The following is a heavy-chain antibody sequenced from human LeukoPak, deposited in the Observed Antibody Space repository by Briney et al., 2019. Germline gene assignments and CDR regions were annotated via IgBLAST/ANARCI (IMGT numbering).Heavy chain of an antibody. J-gene: IGHJ3*02. D-gene: IGHD5-12*01. V-gene: IGHV3-21*01. Sequence: GGSLRLSCAASGSAFSGDNMNWVRQAPGKGPEWVSFIGTSGSYIKYADSVKGRFTISRDNAKNSLYLQMNSLRAEDTAMYFCARDRAIDIRAYDIWGQGTMVTVSS. CDR2: IGTSGSYI. CDR1: GSAFSGDN. CDR3: ARDRAIDIRAYDI.